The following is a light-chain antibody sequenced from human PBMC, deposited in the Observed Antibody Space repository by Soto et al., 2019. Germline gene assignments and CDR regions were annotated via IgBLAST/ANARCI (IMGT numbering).Light chain of an antibody. CDR2: GNS. J-gene: IGLJ1*01. Sequence: QSALTQPPSVSGATGQRVTISCTGSSSNIGAGYDVHWYQQLPGTAPKLLIYGNSNRPSGVPDRFSGSKSGTSASLAITGLQAEDEADYYCQSYDSSLSGPYVFGNGTKVTVL. CDR3: QSYDSSLSGPYV. V-gene: IGLV1-40*01. CDR1: SSNIGAGYD.